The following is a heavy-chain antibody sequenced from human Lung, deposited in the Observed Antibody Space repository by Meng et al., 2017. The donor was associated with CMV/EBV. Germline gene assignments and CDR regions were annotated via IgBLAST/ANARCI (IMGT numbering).Heavy chain of an antibody. Sequence: GESXKISCAASGFTFDTHGMHWVRQAPGKGLEWVAFIRHDGSTTFYGDSVKGRFTISRDNSKNTLYLQMNSLRAEETAVYYCAKDQLLFGGPNAYFDDWGQGTXVTVSS. CDR3: AKDQLLFGGPNAYFDD. CDR2: IRHDGSTT. J-gene: IGHJ4*02. D-gene: IGHD3-16*01. CDR1: GFTFDTHG. V-gene: IGHV3-30*02.